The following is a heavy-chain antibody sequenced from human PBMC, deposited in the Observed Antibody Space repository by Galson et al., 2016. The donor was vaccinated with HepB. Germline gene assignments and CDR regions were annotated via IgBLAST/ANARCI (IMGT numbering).Heavy chain of an antibody. J-gene: IGHJ4*02. CDR2: INAGNGNT. Sequence: SVKVSCKASGYTFTSYGIHWVRQAPGQRLEWMGWINAGNGNTKYSQKFQGTVTITRDTSASTAYMNLSSLRSEDTAVYYCARGPPGYSSASYDYWGQGTLVTVSS. V-gene: IGHV1-3*01. D-gene: IGHD6-19*01. CDR3: ARGPPGYSSASYDY. CDR1: GYTFTSYG.